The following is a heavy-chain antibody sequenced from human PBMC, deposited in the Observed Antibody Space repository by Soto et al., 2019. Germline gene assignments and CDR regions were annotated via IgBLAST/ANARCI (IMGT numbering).Heavy chain of an antibody. CDR2: IIPIFGTA. CDR1: GGTFSSYA. J-gene: IGHJ4*02. D-gene: IGHD2-15*01. V-gene: IGHV1-69*12. CDR3: ATGYCSGGSCYWGIDY. Sequence: QVQLVQSGAAVKKPGSSVKVSCKASGGTFSSYAISWVRQAPGQGLEWMGGIIPIFGTANYAQKFQGRVTITADESTSTADMELSSLRSEDTAVYYCATGYCSGGSCYWGIDYWGQGTLVTVSS.